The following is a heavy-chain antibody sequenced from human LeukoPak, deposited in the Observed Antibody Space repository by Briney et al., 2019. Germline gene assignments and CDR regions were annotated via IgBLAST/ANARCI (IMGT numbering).Heavy chain of an antibody. V-gene: IGHV1-24*01. CDR1: GYTLTELS. J-gene: IGHJ6*03. CDR2: FDPEDGET. D-gene: IGHD6-13*01. CDR3: ATDRRPLKGIAAAGPYYMDV. Sequence: ASVKVSCKVSGYTLTELSMHWVRQAPGDGLEWMGGFDPEDGETIYAQKFQGKVTMTEDTSTVTAYMELSSLRSEDTAVYYCATDRRPLKGIAAAGPYYMDVWGKGTTVTVSS.